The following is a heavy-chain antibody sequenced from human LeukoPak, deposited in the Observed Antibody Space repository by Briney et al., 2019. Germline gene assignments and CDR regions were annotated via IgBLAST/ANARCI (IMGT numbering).Heavy chain of an antibody. D-gene: IGHD6-13*01. Sequence: ASVKVSCKAPGYMFTNYYMHWVRQAPGQGLEWMGIINPSGGNTRYTQKFQGRVTMTRDRSTSTVYMELSSLRSEDTAVYYCAREPIGSTWYYFDSWGQGTLVTVSS. J-gene: IGHJ4*02. CDR1: GYMFTNYY. CDR2: INPSGGNT. CDR3: AREPIGSTWYYFDS. V-gene: IGHV1-46*01.